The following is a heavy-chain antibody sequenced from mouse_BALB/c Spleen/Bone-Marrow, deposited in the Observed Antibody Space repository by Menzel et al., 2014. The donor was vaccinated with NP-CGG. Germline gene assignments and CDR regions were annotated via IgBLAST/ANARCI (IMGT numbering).Heavy chain of an antibody. CDR3: ARHEDGYYDAMDY. CDR1: GFAFSSYD. V-gene: IGHV5-12-1*01. J-gene: IGHJ4*01. D-gene: IGHD2-3*01. CDR2: ISSGGGST. Sequence: EVMLVESGGGLVKPGGSLKLSCAASGFAFSSYDMSWVRQTPERRLEWVAYISSGGGSTYYPYTVKGRFTISRDNAKNTLYLQMSSLKSEDTAMYYCARHEDGYYDAMDYWGQGTSVTVSS.